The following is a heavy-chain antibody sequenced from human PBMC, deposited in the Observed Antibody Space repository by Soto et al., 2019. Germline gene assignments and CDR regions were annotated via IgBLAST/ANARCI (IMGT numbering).Heavy chain of an antibody. CDR1: GDSISSGDYS. D-gene: IGHD6-6*01. CDR3: ARGNVLYSSSWLDY. J-gene: IGHJ4*02. CDR2: IYHSGNT. Sequence: PSETLSLTCTVSGDSISSGDYSWNWIRQPPGKGLEWIGYIYHSGNTHYSPSLKSRVTISVDRSRNQFSLKLSSVTAADTAVYYCARGNVLYSSSWLDYWGQGTLATVSS. V-gene: IGHV4-30-4*01.